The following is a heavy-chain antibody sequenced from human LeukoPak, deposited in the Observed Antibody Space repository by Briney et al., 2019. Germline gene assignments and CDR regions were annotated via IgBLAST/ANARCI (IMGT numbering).Heavy chain of an antibody. Sequence: SETLSLTCAVYGGSFSDYYWSCIRQPPGKGLEWIGEINHSGSTNYNPSLKSRVTISVDTSKNQFSLKLNSVTAADTAVYYCARGRGDGYNPFDYWGQGTLVTVSS. D-gene: IGHD5-24*01. CDR2: INHSGST. J-gene: IGHJ4*02. CDR1: GGSFSDYY. CDR3: ARGRGDGYNPFDY. V-gene: IGHV4-34*01.